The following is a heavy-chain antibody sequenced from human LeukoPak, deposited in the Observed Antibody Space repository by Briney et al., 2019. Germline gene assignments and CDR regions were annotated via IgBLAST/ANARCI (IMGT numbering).Heavy chain of an antibody. CDR3: AKAAGSGYYYEDYYYYGMDV. CDR2: ISGSGGST. V-gene: IGHV3-23*01. Sequence: PGGSLRLSCAASGFTFSSYAMSWVRQAPGKGLEWVSAISGSGGSTYNADSVKGRFTISRDNSKNTLYLQMNSLRAEDTAVYYCAKAAGSGYYYEDYYYYGMDVWGQGTTVTVSS. D-gene: IGHD3-22*01. CDR1: GFTFSSYA. J-gene: IGHJ6*02.